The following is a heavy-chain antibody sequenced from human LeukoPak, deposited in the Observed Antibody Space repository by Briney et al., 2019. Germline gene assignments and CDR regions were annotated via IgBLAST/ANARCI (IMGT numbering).Heavy chain of an antibody. CDR2: LSGSGENT. CDR3: ARDPATSGYKYYYYMDV. Sequence: PGGSLRLSCAASGFTVSSNYMSWVRQAPGKGLEWVSSLSGSGENTYYADSVKGRFTISRDNSKNTLYLQMNSLRAEDTAVYYCARDPATSGYKYYYYMDVWGKGTTVTVSS. CDR1: GFTVSSNY. D-gene: IGHD5-24*01. V-gene: IGHV3-66*03. J-gene: IGHJ6*03.